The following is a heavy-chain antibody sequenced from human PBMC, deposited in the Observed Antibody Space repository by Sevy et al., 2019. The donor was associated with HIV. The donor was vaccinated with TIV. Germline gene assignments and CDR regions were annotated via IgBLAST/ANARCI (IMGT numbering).Heavy chain of an antibody. Sequence: GGSLRLSCAASGFTFSSYSMNWVRQAPGKGLEWVSSISSSSSYIYYADSVKGRFTISRDNAKNSLYLQMNSLRAEDTAVYYCARKGGAYDIGFDPWGQGTLVTVSS. J-gene: IGHJ5*02. CDR3: ARKGGAYDIGFDP. V-gene: IGHV3-21*01. D-gene: IGHD3-22*01. CDR1: GFTFSSYS. CDR2: ISSSSSYI.